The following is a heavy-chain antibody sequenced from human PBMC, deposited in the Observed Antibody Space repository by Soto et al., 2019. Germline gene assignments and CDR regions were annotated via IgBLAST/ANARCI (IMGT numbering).Heavy chain of an antibody. V-gene: IGHV3-23*01. CDR2: ISGSGGST. Sequence: MSWVRQAPGKGLEWVSAISGSGGSTYYADSVKGRFTISRDNSKNTLYLQMNSLRAEDTAVYYCAKGQWLATYWGQGTLVTVSS. CDR3: AKGQWLATY. J-gene: IGHJ4*02. D-gene: IGHD6-19*01.